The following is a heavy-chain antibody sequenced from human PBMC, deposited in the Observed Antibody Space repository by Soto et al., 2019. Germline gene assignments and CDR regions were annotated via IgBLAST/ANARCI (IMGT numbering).Heavy chain of an antibody. Sequence: PSETLSLTCTVSGGSISSYYWSWIRQPPGKGLEWIGYIYYSGSTNYNPSLKSRVTISVDTSKNQFSLKLSSVTAADTAVYYCARLNYDFWSGYNYFDYWGQGTLVTVSS. CDR3: ARLNYDFWSGYNYFDY. V-gene: IGHV4-59*01. D-gene: IGHD3-3*01. J-gene: IGHJ4*02. CDR2: IYYSGST. CDR1: GGSISSYY.